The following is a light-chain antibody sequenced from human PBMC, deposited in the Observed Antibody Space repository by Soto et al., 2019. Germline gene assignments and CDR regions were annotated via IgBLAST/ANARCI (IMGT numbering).Light chain of an antibody. J-gene: IGKJ1*01. V-gene: IGKV1-5*03. CDR1: QSISIW. Sequence: DIQMTQSPSTLSASVGDRVTITCRASQSISIWLAWYQQKPGKAPKLLIYKASSLESGVPSSFSGSGSGTEFTLTISSLQPDDFATYYCQQYNSYPWTFGQGTKVEIK. CDR2: KAS. CDR3: QQYNSYPWT.